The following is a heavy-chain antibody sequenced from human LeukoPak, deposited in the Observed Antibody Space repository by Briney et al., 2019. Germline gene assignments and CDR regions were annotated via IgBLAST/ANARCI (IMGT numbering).Heavy chain of an antibody. D-gene: IGHD3-22*01. V-gene: IGHV3-21*01. J-gene: IGHJ4*02. Sequence: GGSLRLSCAASGYAFSSYSINWVRQAPGKGLEWVSSISVRSNYIYYADSVRGRFRISRDDAGDSLYLQMNSLRAGDTAVYYCVRLRRNSDTSGFYYYYDFWGQGTLVTVSS. CDR3: VRLRRNSDTSGFYYYYDF. CDR1: GYAFSSYS. CDR2: ISVRSNYI.